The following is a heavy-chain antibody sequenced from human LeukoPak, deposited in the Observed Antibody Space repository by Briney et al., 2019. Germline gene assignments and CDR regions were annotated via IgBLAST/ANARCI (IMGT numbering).Heavy chain of an antibody. CDR1: GYTFTSYG. J-gene: IGHJ5*02. Sequence: ASVKVSCEASGYTFTSYGISWVRQAPGQGHEWMGWISAYNGNTNYAQKLQGRVTMTTDTSTSTAYMELRSLRSDDTAVYYCASERAAMVILKDSWFDPWGQGTLVTVSS. CDR3: ASERAAMVILKDSWFDP. CDR2: ISAYNGNT. V-gene: IGHV1-18*01. D-gene: IGHD5-18*01.